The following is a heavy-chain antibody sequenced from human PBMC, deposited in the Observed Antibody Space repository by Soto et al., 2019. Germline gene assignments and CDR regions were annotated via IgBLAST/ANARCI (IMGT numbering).Heavy chain of an antibody. Sequence: SGGSLRLSCAASGFTFSGSAMHWVRQASGKGLEWVGRIRSKANSYATAYAASVKGRFTISRDDSKNTAYLQMNSLKTEDTAVYYCTRISHCSGGSCYYYYGMDVWGQGTTVTVSS. J-gene: IGHJ6*02. D-gene: IGHD2-15*01. CDR1: GFTFSGSA. V-gene: IGHV3-73*01. CDR3: TRISHCSGGSCYYYYGMDV. CDR2: IRSKANSYAT.